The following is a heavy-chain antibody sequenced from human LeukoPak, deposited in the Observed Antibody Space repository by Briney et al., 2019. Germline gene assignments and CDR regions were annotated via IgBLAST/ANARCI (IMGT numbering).Heavy chain of an antibody. CDR1: GGTLSRYD. V-gene: IGHV1-69*01. D-gene: IGHD5-12*01. CDR2: IIPIFSTA. Sequence: SVKVSCMASGGTLSRYDISWVRQAPGQGLEWMGGIIPIFSTANYAQKFQGRVTITADESTSTAYMELSSLRSEDTAVYYCARPNGQYSGYAPFDYWGQGTLVTVSS. J-gene: IGHJ4*02. CDR3: ARPNGQYSGYAPFDY.